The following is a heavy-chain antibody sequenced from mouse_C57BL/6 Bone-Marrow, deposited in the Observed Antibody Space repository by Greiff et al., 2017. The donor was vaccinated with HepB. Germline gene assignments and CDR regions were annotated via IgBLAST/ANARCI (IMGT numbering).Heavy chain of an antibody. CDR3: VRRGVYYYGSSPYYYAMDY. Sequence: EVMLVESGGGLVQPKGSLKLSCAASGFTFNTYAMHWVRQAPGKGLEWVARIRSKSSNYATYYADSVKDRFTISRDDSQSMLYLQMNNLKTEDTAMYYCVRRGVYYYGSSPYYYAMDYWGQGTSVTVSS. D-gene: IGHD1-1*01. J-gene: IGHJ4*01. V-gene: IGHV10-3*01. CDR2: IRSKSSNYAT. CDR1: GFTFNTYA.